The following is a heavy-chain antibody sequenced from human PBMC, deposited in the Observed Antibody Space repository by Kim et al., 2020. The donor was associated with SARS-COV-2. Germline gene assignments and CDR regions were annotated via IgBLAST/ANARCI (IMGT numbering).Heavy chain of an antibody. J-gene: IGHJ4*02. CDR2: IYGGDGYT. V-gene: IGHV1-3*01. CDR1: GYTFTSYA. Sequence: ASVKVSCKASGYTFTSYAMNWMRQAPGQRLEWMGWIYGGDGYTQCSQKFQGRVTFTRDTSASTAYMELSSLRSEDTAVYYCASPIAAANTLGSDYFHYWGRGTLVTVSS. D-gene: IGHD6-13*01. CDR3: ASPIAAANTLGSDYFHY.